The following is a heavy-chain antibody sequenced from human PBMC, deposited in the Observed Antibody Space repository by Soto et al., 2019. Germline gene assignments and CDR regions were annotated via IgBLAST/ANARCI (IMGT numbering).Heavy chain of an antibody. V-gene: IGHV3-74*01. D-gene: IGHD3-16*01. CDR3: ARLGFVGEGDF. J-gene: IGHJ4*02. CDR2: ISGDGVHT. CDR1: GFTFSRYW. Sequence: EVQLAESGGGLIQPGGSLRLSCATSGFTFSRYWIHWVRQAPGEGLVWVSRISGDGVHTDYGESVKGRFTVSRDIAKSTGYLQMNNLRAEDTAIYYCARLGFVGEGDFWGQGILVTVSS.